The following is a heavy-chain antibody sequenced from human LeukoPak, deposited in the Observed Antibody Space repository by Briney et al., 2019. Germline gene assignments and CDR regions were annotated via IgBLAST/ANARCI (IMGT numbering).Heavy chain of an antibody. J-gene: IGHJ5*02. Sequence: ASVKVSCKASGYTSSEYAITWVRQAPGQGLEWMGWISGYNGNTNYAQKVQGRVTMTIDTSTSTAYMELRSLRSDDTAVYYCARDGSADCSSTSCFDPWGQGTLVTVSS. V-gene: IGHV1-18*01. CDR3: ARDGSADCSSTSCFDP. CDR2: ISGYNGNT. D-gene: IGHD2-2*01. CDR1: GYTSSEYA.